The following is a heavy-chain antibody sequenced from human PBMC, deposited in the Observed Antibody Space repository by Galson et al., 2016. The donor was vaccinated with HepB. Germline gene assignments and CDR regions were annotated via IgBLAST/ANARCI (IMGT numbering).Heavy chain of an antibody. D-gene: IGHD3-10*01. CDR2: IYHSGST. CDR1: VGSISSGGYY. CDR3: ARDRSSGSGNFGY. Sequence: TLSLTCTVSVGSISSGGYYWSWIRQHPGKSLEWIGYIYHSGSTYYNPSLKSRVSISVDTSKNQFSLRLSSVTAADTAVYYCARDRSSGSGNFGYWGQGTLVTVSS. V-gene: IGHV4-31*03. J-gene: IGHJ4*02.